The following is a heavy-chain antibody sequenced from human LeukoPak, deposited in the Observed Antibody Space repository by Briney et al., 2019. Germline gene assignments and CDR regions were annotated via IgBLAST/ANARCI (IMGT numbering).Heavy chain of an antibody. CDR2: INPNTGVT. J-gene: IGHJ4*02. D-gene: IGHD1-1*01. CDR1: GYTFSGHY. Sequence: ASVKVSCKASGYTFSGHYLHWVRQAPGQGLEWMGRINPNTGVTQYTENFQGRVTMTGDTSISTAYMELNGLRSDDTAIYYCARTLIQPIPPDHGLWGQGTPVTVSS. CDR3: ARTLIQPIPPDHGL. V-gene: IGHV1-2*06.